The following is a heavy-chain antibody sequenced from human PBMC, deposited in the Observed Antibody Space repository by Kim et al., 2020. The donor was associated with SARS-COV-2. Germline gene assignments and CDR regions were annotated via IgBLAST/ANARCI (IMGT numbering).Heavy chain of an antibody. V-gene: IGHV3-23*01. D-gene: IGHD2-15*01. CDR1: GFTFSSYA. Sequence: GGSLRLSCAASGFTFSSYAMSWVRQAPGKGLEWVSAISGSGGSTYYADSVKGRFTISRDNSKNTLYLQMNSLRAEDTAVYYCAKDPSRCSGGSCPPYYYYYGMDVWGQGTTVTVSS. CDR2: ISGSGGST. CDR3: AKDPSRCSGGSCPPYYYYYGMDV. J-gene: IGHJ6*02.